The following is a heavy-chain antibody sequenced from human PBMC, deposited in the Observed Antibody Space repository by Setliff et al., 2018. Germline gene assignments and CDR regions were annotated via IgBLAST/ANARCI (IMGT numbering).Heavy chain of an antibody. V-gene: IGHV4-34*01. CDR2: INHSGST. CDR3: ARAHTWSLPNDNSGYPGWFDP. CDR1: GGSFSDYY. J-gene: IGHJ5*02. D-gene: IGHD3-22*01. Sequence: KTSETLSLTCAVYGGSFSDYYWTWIRQPPGKGLEWIGEINHSGSTNYNPSLKSRVTMSVDTSKNHVSLKLSSVTAADTAVYYCARAHTWSLPNDNSGYPGWFDPWGQGTLVTVSS.